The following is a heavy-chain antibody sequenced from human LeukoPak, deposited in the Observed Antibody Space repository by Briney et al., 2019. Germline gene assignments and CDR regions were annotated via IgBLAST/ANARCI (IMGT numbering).Heavy chain of an antibody. Sequence: GGSLRLSCAASGFTFSDYYMSWIRQAPGKGLEWVSYISSSGSTIYYADSVKGRFTISRGNAKNSLYLQMNSLRAEDTAVYYCARVADYDSSPSNAFDIWGQGTMVTVSS. CDR2: ISSSGSTI. CDR1: GFTFSDYY. D-gene: IGHD3-22*01. CDR3: ARVADYDSSPSNAFDI. V-gene: IGHV3-11*04. J-gene: IGHJ3*02.